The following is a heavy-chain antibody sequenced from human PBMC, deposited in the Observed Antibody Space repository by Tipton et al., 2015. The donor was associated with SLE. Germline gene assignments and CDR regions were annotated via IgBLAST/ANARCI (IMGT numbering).Heavy chain of an antibody. J-gene: IGHJ4*02. Sequence: TLSLTCTVSGASINTRSHYWGWVRQSPGKGLEWIGHIYSRGSTYYNPSLESRVTISVDTSKNQFSLKLTSVTAADTAVYYCARGGTYHDSSGNIDYWGQGTLVTASS. CDR2: IYSRGST. D-gene: IGHD3-22*01. V-gene: IGHV4-39*07. CDR3: ARGGTYHDSSGNIDY. CDR1: GASINTRSHY.